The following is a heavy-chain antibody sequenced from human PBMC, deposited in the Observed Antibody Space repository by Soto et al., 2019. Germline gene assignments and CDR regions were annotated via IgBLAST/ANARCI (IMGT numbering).Heavy chain of an antibody. D-gene: IGHD6-13*01. CDR3: AREAPRIAAAGYYYYYGMDV. Sequence: TLSLTCTVSRRSISSGGYYWRWIRPHPGKGLEWIGYIYYSGSTYYNPSLKSRVTISVDTSKNQFSLKLSSVTAADTAVYYCAREAPRIAAAGYYYYYGMDVWGQGTKVT. V-gene: IGHV4-31*03. CDR2: IYYSGST. CDR1: RRSISSGGYY. J-gene: IGHJ6*02.